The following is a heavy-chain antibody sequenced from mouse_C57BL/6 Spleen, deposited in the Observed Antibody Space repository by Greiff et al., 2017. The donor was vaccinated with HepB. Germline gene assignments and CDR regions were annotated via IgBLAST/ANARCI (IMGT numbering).Heavy chain of an antibody. CDR3: ASREYYFDY. V-gene: IGHV1-64*01. D-gene: IGHD3-1*01. Sequence: QVQLKESGAELVKPGASVKLSCKASGYTFTSYWMHWVKQRPGQGLEWIGMIHPNSGSTNYNEKFKSKATLTVDKSSSTAYMQLSSLTSEDSAVYYCASREYYFDYWGQGTTLTVSS. CDR2: IHPNSGST. J-gene: IGHJ2*01. CDR1: GYTFTSYW.